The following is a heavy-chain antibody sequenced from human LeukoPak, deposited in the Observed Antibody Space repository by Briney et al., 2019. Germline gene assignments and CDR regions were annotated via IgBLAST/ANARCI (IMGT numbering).Heavy chain of an antibody. D-gene: IGHD1-26*01. CDR2: INPSGGST. V-gene: IGHV1-46*01. CDR3: ARGGGSYSPPYPLDP. Sequence: ASVKVSYKASGYTFTSYYMHWVRQAPGQGLEWMGIINPSGGSTSYAQKFQGRVTMTRDMSTSTVYMELSSLRSEDTAVYYCARGGGSYSPPYPLDPWGQGTLVTVSS. J-gene: IGHJ5*02. CDR1: GYTFTSYY.